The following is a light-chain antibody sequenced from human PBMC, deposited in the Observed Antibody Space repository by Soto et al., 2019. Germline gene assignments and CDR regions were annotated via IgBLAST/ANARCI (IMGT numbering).Light chain of an antibody. CDR1: SSDVGDYNL. V-gene: IGLV2-14*01. CDR2: EVR. CDR3: SAYTARSTLV. Sequence: QSVLTQPASVSGSPGQSITISCTGTSSDVGDYNLVSWYQQHPGTAPKLIIYEVRNRPSGISSRFSGSRSGNTASLTISGLQSEDEGDYYCSAYTARSTLVFGGGTKLTVL. J-gene: IGLJ3*02.